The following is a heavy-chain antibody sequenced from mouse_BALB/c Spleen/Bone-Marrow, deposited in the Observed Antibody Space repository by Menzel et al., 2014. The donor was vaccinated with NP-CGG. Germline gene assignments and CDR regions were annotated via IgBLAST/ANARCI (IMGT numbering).Heavy chain of an antibody. CDR3: SRSPHYAMDY. J-gene: IGHJ4*01. CDR2: INPSNGGT. Sequence: QVQLQQSGAELVKPGASVKLSCKASGYNFNGNYMYWVKQRPEQGLEWFGEINPSNGGTNFNEKFKNKATLTADTSSSAALMQLSRLSSENSAFYCCSRSPHYAMDYWGQGTSVTVSS. V-gene: IGHV1S81*02. CDR1: GYNFNGNY.